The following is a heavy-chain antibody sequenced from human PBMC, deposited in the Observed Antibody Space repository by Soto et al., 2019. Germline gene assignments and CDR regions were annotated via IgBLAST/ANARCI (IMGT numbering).Heavy chain of an antibody. CDR1: GFTFSDNY. CDR2: ISSSGSTK. CDR3: ARSGQPRLTIQYYFDF. J-gene: IGHJ4*02. V-gene: IGHV3-11*01. Sequence: GGSLRLSCAASGFTFSDNYMSWIRQAPGKGLEWVSYISSSGSTKYYADSVKGRFTISRDNAKNSLYLQMNSLRAEDTAVYYCARSGQPRLTIQYYFDFWGQGTLVTVSS. D-gene: IGHD2-2*01.